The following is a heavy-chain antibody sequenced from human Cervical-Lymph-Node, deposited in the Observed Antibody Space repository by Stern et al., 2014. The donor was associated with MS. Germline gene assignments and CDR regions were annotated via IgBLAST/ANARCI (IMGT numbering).Heavy chain of an antibody. V-gene: IGHV1-3*04. CDR3: ARTGTVVTSGYYYGMDV. Sequence: QVQLVQSGAEVKKPGASVEVSCKTAGYNFHAYGIIWVRQAPAQRLEWMGRINTGNGNRRYSQKIQGRVTITRDTSASTAYMELSSLRSEDTAVYYCARTGTVVTSGYYYGMDVWGQGTTVTVSS. J-gene: IGHJ6*02. CDR2: INTGNGNR. D-gene: IGHD4-23*01. CDR1: GYNFHAYG.